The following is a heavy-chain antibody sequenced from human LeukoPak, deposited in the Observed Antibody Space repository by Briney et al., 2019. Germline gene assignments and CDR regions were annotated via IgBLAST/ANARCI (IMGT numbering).Heavy chain of an antibody. J-gene: IGHJ3*02. V-gene: IGHV4-39*07. Sequence: SETLSLTCTVSGGSISSSSYYWGWIRQPPGKGLEWIGSIYYSESTYYNPSLKSRVTISVDTSKNQFSLKLSSVTAADTAVYYCARGLVADSSGYYYVGPPGAFDIWGQGTMVTVSS. CDR2: IYYSEST. CDR3: ARGLVADSSGYYYVGPPGAFDI. CDR1: GGSISSSSYY. D-gene: IGHD3-22*01.